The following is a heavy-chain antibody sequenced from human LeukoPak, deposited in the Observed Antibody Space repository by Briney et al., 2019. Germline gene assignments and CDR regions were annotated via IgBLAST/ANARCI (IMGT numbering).Heavy chain of an antibody. J-gene: IGHJ6*03. D-gene: IGHD6-19*01. Sequence: SGTLLLSCTVPGGSFSSCTYYWSWIWRPAGKLLEWIGRIYTSGSTNSNPSLKSRVTISVDTSKNQFSLKLSSVTAADTAVYYCARVRVAGTNYMDVWGKGTTVTVSS. CDR1: GGSFSSCTYY. V-gene: IGHV4-61*02. CDR2: IYTSGST. CDR3: ARVRVAGTNYMDV.